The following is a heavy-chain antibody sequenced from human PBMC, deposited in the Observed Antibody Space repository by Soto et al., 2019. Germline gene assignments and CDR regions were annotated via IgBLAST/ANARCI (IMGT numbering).Heavy chain of an antibody. J-gene: IGHJ4*02. CDR1: GYTFTSYV. CDR3: ARDKANFDY. CDR2: ISAYNGNT. V-gene: IGHV1-18*01. Sequence: QVQLVESGAEVKKPGASVKVSCKASGYTFTSYVISWVRQAPGQGLEWMVWISAYNGNTNYAQKLQDRVTMTTDTSERSSYMEPRSLGSHATAVYYCARDKANFDYWGQGTLVTVSS.